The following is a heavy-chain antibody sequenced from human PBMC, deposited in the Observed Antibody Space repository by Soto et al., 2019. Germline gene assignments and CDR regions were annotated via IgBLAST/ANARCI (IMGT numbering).Heavy chain of an antibody. CDR1: GYSFTSYW. D-gene: IGHD3-22*01. CDR2: IYPGDSDA. Sequence: GESLKISCKGSGYSFTSYWIGWVRQMPGKGLEWMGIIYPGDSDARYSPSFQGQVTISADKSISTAYLQWSSLKASDTAMYYCARPSSSGYDAFDIWGQGTMVTVSS. CDR3: ARPSSSGYDAFDI. J-gene: IGHJ3*02. V-gene: IGHV5-51*01.